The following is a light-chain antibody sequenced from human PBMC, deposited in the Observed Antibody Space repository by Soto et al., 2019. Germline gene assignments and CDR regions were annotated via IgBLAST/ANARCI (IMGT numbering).Light chain of an antibody. J-gene: IGKJ4*01. CDR2: GAS. CDR1: QSVSSN. CDR3: QQYNNWPPLT. Sequence: EIVMTQSPATLSVSPGERATLSCRASQSVSSNLAWYQQKPGQAPRLLIYGASTRANGIPASFSGSGSGTEFTLTISSLQSEDVAVYYCQQYNNWPPLTFGGGTKVEIK. V-gene: IGKV3-15*01.